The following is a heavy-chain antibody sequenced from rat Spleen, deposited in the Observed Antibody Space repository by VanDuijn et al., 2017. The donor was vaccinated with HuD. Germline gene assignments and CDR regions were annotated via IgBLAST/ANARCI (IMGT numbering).Heavy chain of an antibody. D-gene: IGHD1-12*03. V-gene: IGHV2S12*01. Sequence: VQLKESGPGLVQPSQTLSLTCTVSGFSLTTNGVSWVRQPPGEGLEWVAAISSGGSTYYNSALKSRLSISRDTSKSQVFLKMNSLQSEDTTTYYCARDLDGYFDYWGQGVMVTVSS. CDR2: ISSGGST. CDR3: ARDLDGYFDY. CDR1: GFSLTTNG. J-gene: IGHJ2*01.